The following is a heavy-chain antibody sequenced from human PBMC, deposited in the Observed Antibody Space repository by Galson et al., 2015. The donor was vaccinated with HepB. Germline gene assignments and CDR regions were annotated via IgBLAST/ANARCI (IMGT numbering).Heavy chain of an antibody. J-gene: IGHJ4*02. D-gene: IGHD1-26*01. CDR2: IKQDGSEK. Sequence: SLRLSCAASGFSFSSYWMSWVRQAPGKGLEWVANIKQDGSEKYYVDSVKGRFTISRDNAKNSLFLQMNSLRAEDTAVYYCAAGSYHKGIDYWGQGTLVTVSS. V-gene: IGHV3-7*01. CDR1: GFSFSSYW. CDR3: AAGSYHKGIDY.